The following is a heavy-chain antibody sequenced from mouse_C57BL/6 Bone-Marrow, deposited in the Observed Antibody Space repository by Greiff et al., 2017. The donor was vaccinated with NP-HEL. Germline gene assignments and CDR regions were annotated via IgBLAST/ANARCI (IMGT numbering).Heavy chain of an antibody. Sequence: EVKVVESGGGLVQPGGSLSLSCAASGFTFTDYYMSWVRQPPGKALEWLGFIRNKANGYTTEYSASVKGRFPISRDNSQSILYLQMNALRAEDSATYYCARHDGYYRFAYWGQGTLVTVSA. CDR2: IRNKANGYTT. CDR1: GFTFTDYY. D-gene: IGHD2-3*01. CDR3: ARHDGYYRFAY. J-gene: IGHJ3*01. V-gene: IGHV7-3*01.